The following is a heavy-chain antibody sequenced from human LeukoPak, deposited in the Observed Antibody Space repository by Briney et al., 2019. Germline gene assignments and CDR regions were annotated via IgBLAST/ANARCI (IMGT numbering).Heavy chain of an antibody. D-gene: IGHD5-12*01. CDR2: INSDGSRT. V-gene: IGHV3-74*01. CDR1: GFSFSSYW. CDR3: ARVYSGYEPFDY. J-gene: IGHJ4*02. Sequence: GGSLRLSCAASGFSFSSYWMHWVRQAPAKGLVWVSRINSDGSRTSYADSVKGRFTISRDNAKNTLYLQMNSLRAEATAVYYCARVYSGYEPFDYWGQGTLVTVSS.